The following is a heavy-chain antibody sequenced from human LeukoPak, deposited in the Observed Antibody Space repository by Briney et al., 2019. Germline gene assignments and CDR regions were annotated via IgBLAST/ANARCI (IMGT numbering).Heavy chain of an antibody. CDR1: GFTFSSYS. CDR2: ISSSSSTI. J-gene: IGHJ4*02. Sequence: PGGSLRLSCAASGFTFSSYSMNWVRQAPGKGLEWVSYISSSSSTIYYADSVKGRFTISRDNAKNSLYLQMNSLRAEDTAVYYCAKAWDLYFDYWGQGTLVTVSS. V-gene: IGHV3-48*01. CDR3: AKAWDLYFDY. D-gene: IGHD1-26*01.